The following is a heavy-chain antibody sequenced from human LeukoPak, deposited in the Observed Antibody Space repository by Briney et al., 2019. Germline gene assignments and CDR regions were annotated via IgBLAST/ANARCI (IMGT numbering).Heavy chain of an antibody. CDR1: GFTLSTHW. J-gene: IGHJ4*02. Sequence: GGSRSLSCAASGFTLSTHWMPWFRQAPGKGWLWVSRINRDGSRTDYADSVKGRFTISRDDAKNTLYLQVNSLRAEDTAVYFCARGGSDTAMAHDYWGQGTLVTVSS. CDR3: ARGGSDTAMAHDY. CDR2: INRDGSRT. V-gene: IGHV3-74*01. D-gene: IGHD5-18*01.